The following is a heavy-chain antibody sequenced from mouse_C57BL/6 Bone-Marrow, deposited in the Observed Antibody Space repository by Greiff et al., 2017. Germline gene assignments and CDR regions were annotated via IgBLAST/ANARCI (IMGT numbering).Heavy chain of an antibody. D-gene: IGHD2-4*01. CDR2: IDPENGDT. J-gene: IGHJ4*01. CDR3: TTGGGLRDYYAMDY. CDR1: GFNIKDDY. Sequence: VQLQQSGAELVRPGASVKLSCTASGFNIKDDYMHWVKQRPEQGLEWIGWIDPENGDTEYASKFQGKATITADTSSNTAYLQLSSLTSEDTAVYYCTTGGGLRDYYAMDYWGQGTSVTVSS. V-gene: IGHV14-4*01.